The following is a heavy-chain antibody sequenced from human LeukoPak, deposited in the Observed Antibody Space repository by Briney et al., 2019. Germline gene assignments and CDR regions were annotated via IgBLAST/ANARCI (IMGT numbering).Heavy chain of an antibody. J-gene: IGHJ5*02. CDR3: ARELTLRWFDP. CDR1: GFTFSSYG. Sequence: GGSLRLSCAASGFTFSSYGMHWVRQAPGKGLEWVAVIWYDGSNKYYADSVKGRFTISRDNSKNTLYLQINSLRAEDTAVYYCARELTLRWFDPWGQGTLVTVSS. CDR2: IWYDGSNK. V-gene: IGHV3-33*01. D-gene: IGHD2-15*01.